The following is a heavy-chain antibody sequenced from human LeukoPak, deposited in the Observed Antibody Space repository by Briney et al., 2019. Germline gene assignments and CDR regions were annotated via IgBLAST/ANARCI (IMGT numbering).Heavy chain of an antibody. D-gene: IGHD1-26*01. CDR3: ARLSGTYSRGGDH. CDR1: GFTFSDFH. V-gene: IGHV3-11*01. CDR2: ISGSGYAI. Sequence: GGSLRLSCTASGFTFSDFHMSWIRQAPGKGLEWVSHISGSGYAIHHPGSVKGRFTISRDNAKNSLYLQMNSLRAEDSAVYYWARLSGTYSRGGDHWGQGTLVTVSS. J-gene: IGHJ4*02.